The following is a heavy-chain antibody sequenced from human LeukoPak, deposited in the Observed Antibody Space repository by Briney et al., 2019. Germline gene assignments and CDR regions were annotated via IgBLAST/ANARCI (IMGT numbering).Heavy chain of an antibody. D-gene: IGHD3-22*01. CDR3: AREDYYDSGSNDY. V-gene: IGHV1-8*03. CDR1: GYTFTGYY. Sequence: GASVKVSCKASGYTFTGYYMHWVRQAPGQGLEWMGWMNPNSGNTAYAQKLQGRVTITRNTSISTAYMELSSLRSEDTAVYYCAREDYYDSGSNDYWGQGTLVTVSS. J-gene: IGHJ4*02. CDR2: MNPNSGNT.